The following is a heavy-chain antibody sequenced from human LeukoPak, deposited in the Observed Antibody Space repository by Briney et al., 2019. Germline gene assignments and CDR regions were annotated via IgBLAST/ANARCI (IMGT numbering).Heavy chain of an antibody. CDR2: ISYDGSNK. CDR3: ARMTVGFWSGSFDY. V-gene: IGHV3-30-3*01. CDR1: GFTLSSYA. J-gene: IGHJ4*02. D-gene: IGHD3-3*01. Sequence: GRSLRLSCAASGFTLSSYAMRWVRQAPGKGLEWVAVISYDGSNKYYADSVKGRFTISRDNSKNTLYLQMNSLRAEDTAVYYCARMTVGFWSGSFDYWGQGTLVTVSS.